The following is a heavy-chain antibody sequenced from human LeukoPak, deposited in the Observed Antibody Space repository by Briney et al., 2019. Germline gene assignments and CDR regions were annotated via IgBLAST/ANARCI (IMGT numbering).Heavy chain of an antibody. CDR2: IYFSGST. J-gene: IGHJ5*02. CDR1: GGSISNHY. CDR3: ARLRDWFDP. V-gene: IGHV4-59*11. Sequence: KTSETLSLTCTISGGSISNHYWSWIRQPPGKGLEWIWYIYFSGSTTHNPSLKSRVTISVDTSKNQFPLKLSSVTAADTAVYYCARLRDWFDPWGQGTLVTVSS.